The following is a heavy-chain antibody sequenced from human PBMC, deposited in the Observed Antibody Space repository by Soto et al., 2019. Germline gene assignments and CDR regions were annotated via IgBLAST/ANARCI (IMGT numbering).Heavy chain of an antibody. V-gene: IGHV1-18*01. J-gene: IGHJ4*02. CDR2: ISAYNGNT. D-gene: IGHD2-2*01. Sequence: QVQLVQSGAEVKKPGASVKVSCKASGYTFTSYGITWVRQAPGQGLEWMGWISAYNGNTNYAQKLQGRVTMTTDTSSSAAYMELRFLRSDDTAVYYCARDDYISTSCYCSYCGRGTMVTVSS. CDR1: GYTFTSYG. CDR3: ARDDYISTSCYCSY.